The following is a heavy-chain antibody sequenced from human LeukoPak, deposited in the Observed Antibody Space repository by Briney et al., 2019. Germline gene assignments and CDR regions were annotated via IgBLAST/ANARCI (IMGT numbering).Heavy chain of an antibody. J-gene: IGHJ6*04. CDR3: ARDSITMVRGAYYGMDV. V-gene: IGHV1-18*04. CDR2: ISAYNGNT. CDR1: GYTFTSYG. Sequence: ASVKVSCKASGYTFTSYGISWVRQAPGQGLDWMGWISAYNGNTNYAQKLQGRVTMTTDTSTSTAYMELRSLRSDDTAVYYCARDSITMVRGAYYGMDVWGKGTTVTVSS. D-gene: IGHD3-10*01.